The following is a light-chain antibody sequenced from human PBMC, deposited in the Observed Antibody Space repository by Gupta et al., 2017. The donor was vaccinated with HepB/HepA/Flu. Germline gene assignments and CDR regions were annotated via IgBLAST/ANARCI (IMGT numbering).Light chain of an antibody. CDR1: QDISNY. CDR3: QQYYNLPLT. J-gene: IGKJ4*01. Sequence: DIQMTQSPSSLSASVGDRVTITCQASQDISNYLNWYQQKPGKAPKLLIYDASNLETGVPSRFSGSGSGTDFTFTISSLQPEDIATYYCQQYYNLPLTFGGGTKVENK. V-gene: IGKV1-33*01. CDR2: DAS.